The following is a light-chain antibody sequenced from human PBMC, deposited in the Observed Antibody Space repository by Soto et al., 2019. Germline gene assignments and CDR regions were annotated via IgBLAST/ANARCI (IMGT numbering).Light chain of an antibody. CDR2: EVI. Sequence: QSALTQPPSASGSPGQSVTISCTGTSSDVGTYDYVSWYQHHPGKAPKLIIYEVIKRPSGVPDRFSGSRSANTASLTVSGLQAEDEADYYCSSYAGSNLYVFGTGTKLTVL. J-gene: IGLJ1*01. CDR1: SSDVGTYDY. CDR3: SSYAGSNLYV. V-gene: IGLV2-8*01.